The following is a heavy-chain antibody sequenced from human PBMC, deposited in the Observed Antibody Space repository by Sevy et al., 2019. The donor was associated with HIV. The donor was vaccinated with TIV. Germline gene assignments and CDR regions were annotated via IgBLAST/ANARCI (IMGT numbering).Heavy chain of an antibody. CDR2: IHADGSS. D-gene: IGHD3-16*02. CDR1: GFNLNENY. Sequence: GGSLRLSCAASGFNLNENYMTWVRQAPGKGLEWVSIIHADGSSYYADSVKGRFTMSRDDSKNIVNLQMNSLRADDTAVYYCARDRRFCGNECYLYYYYGMDVWGQGTGVTVSS. V-gene: IGHV3-53*01. CDR3: ARDRRFCGNECYLYYYYGMDV. J-gene: IGHJ6*02.